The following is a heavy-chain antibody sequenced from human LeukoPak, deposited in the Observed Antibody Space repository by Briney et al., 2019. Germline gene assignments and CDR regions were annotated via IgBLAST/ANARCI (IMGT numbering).Heavy chain of an antibody. V-gene: IGHV3-21*01. Sequence: NPSETLSLTCAVSGGSISSSYWWTWVRQAPGKGLEWVSSISSSSSYIYCADSVKGRFTISRDNAKNSLYLQMNSLRAEDTAVYYCASEKGSFAVAGTVLASSFDYWGQGTLVTVSS. CDR3: ASEKGSFAVAGTVLASSFDY. J-gene: IGHJ4*02. CDR1: GGSISSSYW. CDR2: ISSSSSYI. D-gene: IGHD6-19*01.